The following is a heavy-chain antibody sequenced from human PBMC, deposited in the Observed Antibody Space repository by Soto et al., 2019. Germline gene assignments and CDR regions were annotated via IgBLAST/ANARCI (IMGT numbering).Heavy chain of an antibody. Sequence: QVQLVQSGGEVKKPGASVKVSCKASGYTFPSFTISWVRQAPGQGLEWMGWISAYNGNTKYAQKLQGRVTMTTDTSTTTAYMELRNLRSDDTAMYFCAIANYGDNDYWGQGTLVTVSS. D-gene: IGHD4-17*01. CDR1: GYTFPSFT. V-gene: IGHV1-18*01. CDR2: ISAYNGNT. CDR3: AIANYGDNDY. J-gene: IGHJ4*02.